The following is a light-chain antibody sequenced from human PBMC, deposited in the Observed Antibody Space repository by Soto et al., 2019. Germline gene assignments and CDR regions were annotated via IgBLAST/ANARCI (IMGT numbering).Light chain of an antibody. J-gene: IGLJ1*01. Sequence: QSALTQPRSPSGTPRQTVTISCSGSSSDIGSNTVNWYQQLPGTAPKLLIYSNNQRPSGVPDRFSGSKSGTSASLAISGLQSEEEADYYCAAWDDRLNRYVFGTGTEVTVL. CDR1: SSDIGSNT. CDR2: SNN. V-gene: IGLV1-44*01. CDR3: AAWDDRLNRYV.